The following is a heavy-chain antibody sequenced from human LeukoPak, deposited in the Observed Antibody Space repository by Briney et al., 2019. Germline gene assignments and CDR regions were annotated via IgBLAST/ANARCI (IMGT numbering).Heavy chain of an antibody. Sequence: PSETLFLTCAVYGGSFSGYYWSWIRQPPGKGLEWIGEINHSGSTNHNPSLKSRVTISVDTSKNQFSLKLSSVTAADTAVYYCARRHPARGYSSSWYYYYMDVWGKGTTVTVSS. J-gene: IGHJ6*03. CDR2: INHSGST. V-gene: IGHV4-34*01. CDR1: GGSFSGYY. D-gene: IGHD6-13*01. CDR3: ARRHPARGYSSSWYYYYMDV.